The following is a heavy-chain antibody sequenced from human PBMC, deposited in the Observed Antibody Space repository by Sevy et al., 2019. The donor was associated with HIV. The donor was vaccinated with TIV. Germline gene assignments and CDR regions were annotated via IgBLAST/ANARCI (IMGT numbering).Heavy chain of an antibody. CDR1: GFIFSSYW. J-gene: IGHJ6*02. D-gene: IGHD3-22*01. Sequence: GGSLRLSCGASGFIFSSYWMSWVRQSPGKGLEWVANIKHNGSEKASVESVKGRFTITRDNDENTLYLQMSSLRADDTAVYYCARTLLPSYGIDVWGQGTTVTVSS. V-gene: IGHV3-7*01. CDR3: ARTLLPSYGIDV. CDR2: IKHNGSEK.